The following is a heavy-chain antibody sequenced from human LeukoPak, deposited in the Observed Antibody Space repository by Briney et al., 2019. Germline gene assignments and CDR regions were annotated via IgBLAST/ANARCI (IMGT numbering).Heavy chain of an antibody. CDR1: GGSFSGYY. D-gene: IGHD3-10*01. CDR2: INHSGST. Sequence: SETLSLTCAVYGGSFSGYYWSWIRQPPGKGLEWIGEINHSGSTNYNPSLKSRVTISVDTSKNQFSLKLSSVTAADTAVYYCARQISDYYYYYIDVWGKGTTVTVSS. J-gene: IGHJ6*03. V-gene: IGHV4-34*01. CDR3: ARQISDYYYYYIDV.